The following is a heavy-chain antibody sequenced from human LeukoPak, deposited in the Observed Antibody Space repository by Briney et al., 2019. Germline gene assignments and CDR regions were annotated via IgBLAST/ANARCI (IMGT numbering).Heavy chain of an antibody. Sequence: SVKVSCKASGGTFSSYAISWVRQAPGQGLEWMGGIIPIFGTANYAQKFQGRVTITTDESTSTAYMELSSLRSEDTAVYYCATLEQLIQGAWFDPWGQGTLVTVSS. CDR3: ATLEQLIQGAWFDP. D-gene: IGHD6-13*01. CDR1: GGTFSSYA. CDR2: IIPIFGTA. V-gene: IGHV1-69*05. J-gene: IGHJ5*02.